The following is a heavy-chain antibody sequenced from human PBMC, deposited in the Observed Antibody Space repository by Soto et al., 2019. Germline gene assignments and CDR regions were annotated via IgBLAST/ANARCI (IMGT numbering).Heavy chain of an antibody. CDR2: TGGSGRTT. D-gene: IGHD1-1*01. CDR3: ATVHNNSRSFDY. CDR1: GFTFSIYA. V-gene: IGHV3-23*01. Sequence: GSLLLACSASGFTFSIYAMTWVRQAPGKGLEWVSTTGGSGRTTYYANSVKGRFTVSRDNSKNTLDLQMSSLRAEDTAVYYCATVHNNSRSFDYWGQGTMVTV. J-gene: IGHJ4*02.